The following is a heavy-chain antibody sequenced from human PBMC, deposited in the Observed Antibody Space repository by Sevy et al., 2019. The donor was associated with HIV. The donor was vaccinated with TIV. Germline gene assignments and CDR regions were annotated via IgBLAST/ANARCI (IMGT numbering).Heavy chain of an antibody. CDR1: GFTFSSYS. D-gene: IGHD2-15*01. V-gene: IGHV3-48*02. Sequence: GGSLRLSCAASGFTFSSYSMNWVRQAPGKGLEWVSYISSSSSTIYYADSVKGRFTISRDNAKNSLYLQMNSLIDEDTAVYYCAREAYTPRYCSGGSCYSYMDVWGKGTTVTVSS. CDR2: ISSSSSTI. J-gene: IGHJ6*03. CDR3: AREAYTPRYCSGGSCYSYMDV.